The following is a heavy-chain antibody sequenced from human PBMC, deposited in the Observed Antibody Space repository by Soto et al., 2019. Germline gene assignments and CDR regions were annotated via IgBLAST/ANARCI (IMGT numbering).Heavy chain of an antibody. CDR2: ITVSNGNT. D-gene: IGHD5-18*01. Sequence: QGQLVQSGAEVKKPGASVKVSCKASGYTFSTYGVSWVRQAPGQGLEWMGWITVSNGNTNYIDNLQGRVTMTTDTSTTTAYMELWRLRSDDTAVYYCASSYSYGSYWYFDDWGQGTLVIVSS. J-gene: IGHJ4*02. CDR3: ASSYSYGSYWYFDD. CDR1: GYTFSTYG. V-gene: IGHV1-18*04.